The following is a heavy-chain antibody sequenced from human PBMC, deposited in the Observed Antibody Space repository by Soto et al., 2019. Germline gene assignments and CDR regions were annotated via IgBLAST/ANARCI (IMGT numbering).Heavy chain of an antibody. V-gene: IGHV6-1*01. CDR1: GDSVSTNSAT. Sequence: SQTLSLTCAISGDSVSTNSATWDWIGQSPSRGLEWLGRTYYRSNWYTDYAVSVKGRITISPDTSNNQLSLQLNSVTPDDTAVYYCARRPSGDHGVDYWGQGTLVTVSS. D-gene: IGHD2-21*02. J-gene: IGHJ4*02. CDR3: ARRPSGDHGVDY. CDR2: TYYRSNWYT.